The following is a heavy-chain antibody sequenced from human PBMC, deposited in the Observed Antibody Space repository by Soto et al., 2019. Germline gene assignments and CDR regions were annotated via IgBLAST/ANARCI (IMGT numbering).Heavy chain of an antibody. D-gene: IGHD3-22*01. CDR1: GGSISSGGYY. V-gene: IGHV4-31*03. CDR2: IYYSGST. CDR3: ARVSEQTYYYVSSGYYSIDY. Sequence: QVQLQEWGPGLVKPSQTLSLTCTVSGGSISSGGYYWSWIRQHPGKGLEWIGYIYYSGSTYYNPSLKSRVTISVDTSKNQFSLKLSSVTAADTAVYYCARVSEQTYYYVSSGYYSIDYWGQGTLVTVSS. J-gene: IGHJ4*02.